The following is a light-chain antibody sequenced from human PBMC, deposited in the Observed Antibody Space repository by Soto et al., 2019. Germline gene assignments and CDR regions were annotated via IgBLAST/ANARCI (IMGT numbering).Light chain of an antibody. CDR1: QDISNY. Sequence: DILMTQSPSSLSASVGDRVTITCQASQDISNYLNWYQEKPGKAPKLLIYVASNLDTGVLSRFSGSGSGTYFTFSISSLQPEDIATYYCQQYENLQPYTFGQGTKVEIK. V-gene: IGKV1-33*01. J-gene: IGKJ2*01. CDR2: VAS. CDR3: QQYENLQPYT.